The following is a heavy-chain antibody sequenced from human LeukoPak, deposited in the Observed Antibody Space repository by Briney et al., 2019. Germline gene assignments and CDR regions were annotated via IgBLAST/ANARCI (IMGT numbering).Heavy chain of an antibody. V-gene: IGHV1-8*01. Sequence: GASVKVSCKASGYTFTSYEINWVRQATGQGLEWMGWKNPNSGNTDYAQKFQGRLSMTRNTSISTAYMELSSLRSEDTAVYYCARGLTGSLTDYSTPWGQGTLVTVSS. D-gene: IGHD3-9*01. CDR1: GYTFTSYE. J-gene: IGHJ5*02. CDR2: KNPNSGNT. CDR3: ARGLTGSLTDYSTP.